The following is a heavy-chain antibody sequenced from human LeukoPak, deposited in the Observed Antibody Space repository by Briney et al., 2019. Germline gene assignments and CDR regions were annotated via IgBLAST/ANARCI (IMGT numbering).Heavy chain of an antibody. Sequence: GGSLRLSCAASGFTFSNYAMSWVRQAPGKGLEWVSAISGSGGETYYAESVKGRFTISRDNAKNSLYLQMNSLRAEDTAVYYCARDTPYGDYYFDYWGQGTLVTVSS. CDR2: ISGSGGET. V-gene: IGHV3-23*01. J-gene: IGHJ4*02. CDR3: ARDTPYGDYYFDY. CDR1: GFTFSNYA. D-gene: IGHD4-17*01.